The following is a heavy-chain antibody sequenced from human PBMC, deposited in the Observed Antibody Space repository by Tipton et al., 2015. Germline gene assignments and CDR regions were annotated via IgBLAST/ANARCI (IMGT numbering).Heavy chain of an antibody. CDR1: GDSISRSNYY. Sequence: TLSLTCTVSGDSISRSNYYWGWIRQPPGMGLEWIGSISHSGNTYYNPSLKSRVTISIDRFKNQFSLKLSSVTAADTAVYYCASPSLPHDRGDYYFQSWGQGSLVTVSS. CDR3: ASPSLPHDRGDYYFQS. CDR2: ISHSGNT. V-gene: IGHV4-39*01. J-gene: IGHJ4*02. D-gene: IGHD2-21*02.